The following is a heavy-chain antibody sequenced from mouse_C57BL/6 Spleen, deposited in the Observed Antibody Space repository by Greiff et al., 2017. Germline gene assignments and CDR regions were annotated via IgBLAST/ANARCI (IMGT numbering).Heavy chain of an antibody. D-gene: IGHD3-2*02. CDR2: INPGNGGT. V-gene: IGHV1-53*01. CDR1: GYTFTSYW. J-gene: IGHJ4*01. CDR3: ARGRQLSAMDY. Sequence: QVQLQQPGTELVKPGASVKLSCKASGYTFTSYWMHWVKQRPGQGLEWIGNINPGNGGTNYNEKFKSKATLTVDKSSSTAYMQRSSLTAEDSAVYYCARGRQLSAMDYWGQGTSVTVSS.